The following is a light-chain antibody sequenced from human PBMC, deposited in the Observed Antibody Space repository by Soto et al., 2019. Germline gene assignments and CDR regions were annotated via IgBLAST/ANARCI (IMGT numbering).Light chain of an antibody. J-gene: IGLJ2*01. CDR1: SSDVGGYNY. Sequence: QSALTQPASVSGSPGQSITISCTGTSSDVGGYNYVSWYQQHPGKAPHLMIYEVSNRLSGVSNRFSGSKSGNTASLTISGLQAEDEADYYCCSCTSSSTGIFGGGTKLTVL. CDR2: EVS. V-gene: IGLV2-14*01. CDR3: CSCTSSSTGI.